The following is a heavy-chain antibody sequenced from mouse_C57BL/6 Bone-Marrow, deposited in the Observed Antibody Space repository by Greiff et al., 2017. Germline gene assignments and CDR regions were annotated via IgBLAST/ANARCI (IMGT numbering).Heavy chain of an antibody. CDR3: ARSFYYYGSSCAMDY. D-gene: IGHD1-1*01. V-gene: IGHV1-69*01. CDR2: IDPSDSYT. J-gene: IGHJ4*01. Sequence: VKLQQPGAELVMPGASVKLSCKASGYTFTSYWMHWVKQRPGQGLEWIGEIDPSDSYTNYNQQFKGKSTLTVDKSSSTAYMQLSSLTSEDSAVYYCARSFYYYGSSCAMDYWGQGTSVTVAS. CDR1: GYTFTSYW.